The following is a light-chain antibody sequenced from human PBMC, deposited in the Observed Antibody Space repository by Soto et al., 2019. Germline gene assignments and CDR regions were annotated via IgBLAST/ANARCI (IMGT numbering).Light chain of an antibody. Sequence: DIQMTQSPSTLSASVGDRVTITCRASQSISRWLALYQQKPGKAPKLLIYKASSLEGGVPSRFSGSGSGTEFTLTISSLQPDDFATYYCQQYNTYWTFGQGTKVEIK. CDR3: QQYNTYWT. V-gene: IGKV1-5*03. CDR1: QSISRW. CDR2: KAS. J-gene: IGKJ1*01.